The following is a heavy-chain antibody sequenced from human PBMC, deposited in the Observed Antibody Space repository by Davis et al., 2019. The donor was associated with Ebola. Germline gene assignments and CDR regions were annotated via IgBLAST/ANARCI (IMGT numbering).Heavy chain of an antibody. CDR3: VSAGWDH. CDR1: GFTFSNYN. D-gene: IGHD2-15*01. V-gene: IGHV3-48*02. J-gene: IGHJ4*02. Sequence: GESLKTSCAVSGFTFSNYNMNWVRQTPGKGLEWVSHISDDSSSTYYADSVKGRFTISRDNAKNSLYLQLNTLRDEDTAVYFCVSAGWDHWGQGTLVTVSS. CDR2: ISDDSSST.